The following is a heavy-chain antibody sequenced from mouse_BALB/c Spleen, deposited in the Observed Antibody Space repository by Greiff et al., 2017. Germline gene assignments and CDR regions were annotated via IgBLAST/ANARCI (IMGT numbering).Heavy chain of an antibody. CDR1: GFTFSSYA. V-gene: IGHV5-9-4*01. Sequence: EVHLVESGGGLVKPGGSLKLSCAASGFTFSSYAMSWVRQSPEKRLEWVAEISSGGSYTYYPDTVTGRFTISRDNAKNTLYLEMSSLRSEDTAMYYCARGRTGVFDYWGQGTTLTVSS. CDR2: ISSGGSYT. J-gene: IGHJ2*01. CDR3: ARGRTGVFDY.